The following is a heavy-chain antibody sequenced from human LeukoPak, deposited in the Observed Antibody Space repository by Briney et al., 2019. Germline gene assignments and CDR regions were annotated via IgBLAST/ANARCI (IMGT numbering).Heavy chain of an antibody. Sequence: GRSLRLSCAASGFTFSSYAMHWVRQAPGKGLEWVAVIWYDGSNKYYADSVKGRFTISRDNSKNTLYLQMNSLRAEDTAVYYCARDFSAFDIWGQGTMVTVSS. J-gene: IGHJ3*02. CDR3: ARDFSAFDI. CDR2: IWYDGSNK. D-gene: IGHD3-3*01. V-gene: IGHV3-33*08. CDR1: GFTFSSYA.